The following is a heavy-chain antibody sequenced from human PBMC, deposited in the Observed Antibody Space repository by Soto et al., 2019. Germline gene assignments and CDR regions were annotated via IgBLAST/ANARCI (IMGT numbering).Heavy chain of an antibody. CDR2: ISGSGGST. J-gene: IGHJ4*01. CDR3: AKGPPIAGAFDTDY. Sequence: GGSLRLSCAASGFTFGSYAMTWVRQAPGKGLEWVSAISGSGGSTYYADSVKGRFTISRDNSKNTLYLQMNSLRAEDTAVYYCAKGPPIAGAFDTDYWRHATLVTVSS. CDR1: GFTFGSYA. D-gene: IGHD6-13*01. V-gene: IGHV3-23*01.